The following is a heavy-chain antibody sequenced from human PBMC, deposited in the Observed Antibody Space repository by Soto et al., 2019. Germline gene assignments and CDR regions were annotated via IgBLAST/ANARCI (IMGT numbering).Heavy chain of an antibody. D-gene: IGHD3-22*01. CDR2: IKSKTDGGTT. CDR3: TTDPVTMIVVVPSSG. CDR1: GFTFSDYY. Sequence: LRLSCAASGFTFSDYYMDWVRQAPGKGLEWVGRIKSKTDGGTTDYAAPVKGRFTISRDDSKNTLYLQMNSLKTEDTAVYYCTTDPVTMIVVVPSSGWGQGTLVTVSS. J-gene: IGHJ4*02. V-gene: IGHV3-15*01.